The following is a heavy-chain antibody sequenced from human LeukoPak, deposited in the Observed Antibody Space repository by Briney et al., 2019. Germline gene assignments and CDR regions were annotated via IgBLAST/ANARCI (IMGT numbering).Heavy chain of an antibody. J-gene: IGHJ5*02. Sequence: SETLSLTCIVSDGSIRSSSHSWGWIRQPPGKGLEWIGSIFYSGTTYYNSSLKSRVTISADTSKNQFSLKLRSVTAADTAVYYCTKHDGYNYAYIRSWSQGTLVTVSS. CDR3: TKHDGYNYAYIRS. CDR2: IFYSGTT. CDR1: DGSIRSSSHS. D-gene: IGHD3-16*01. V-gene: IGHV4-39*01.